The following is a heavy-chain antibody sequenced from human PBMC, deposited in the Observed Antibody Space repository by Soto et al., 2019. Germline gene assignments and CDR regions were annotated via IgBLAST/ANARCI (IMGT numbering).Heavy chain of an antibody. CDR2: IYYSGST. D-gene: IGHD2-2*01. CDR3: ASRGGIVVVPAAMNYGDWDEYYFDY. V-gene: IGHV4-39*01. J-gene: IGHJ4*02. CDR1: GGSTSSSSYY. Sequence: SETLSLTCTVSGGSTSSSSYYWGWIRQPPGKGLKWIGSIYYSGSTYYNPSLKSRVTISVDTSKNQFSLKLSSVTAADTAVYYCASRGGIVVVPAAMNYGDWDEYYFDYWGQGTLVTVSS.